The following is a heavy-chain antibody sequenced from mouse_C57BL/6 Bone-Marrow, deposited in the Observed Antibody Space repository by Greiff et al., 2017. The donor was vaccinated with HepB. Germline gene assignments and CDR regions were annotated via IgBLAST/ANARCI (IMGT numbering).Heavy chain of an antibody. Sequence: EVKLVESGPGLVKPSQSLSLTCSVTGYSITSGYYWNWIRQFPGNKLEWMGYISYDGSNNYNPSLKNRISITRDTSKNQFFLKLNSVTTEDTATYYCASDDGYFYWYFDVWGTGTTVTVSS. CDR2: ISYDGSN. V-gene: IGHV3-6*01. J-gene: IGHJ1*03. CDR3: ASDDGYFYWYFDV. D-gene: IGHD2-3*01. CDR1: GYSITSGYY.